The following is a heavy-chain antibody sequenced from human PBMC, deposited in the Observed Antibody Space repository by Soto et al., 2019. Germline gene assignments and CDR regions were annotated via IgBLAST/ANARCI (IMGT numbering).Heavy chain of an antibody. D-gene: IGHD3-22*01. J-gene: IGHJ3*02. CDR2: IIPIFGTA. V-gene: IGHV1-69*01. CDR1: GGTFGSYA. CDR3: ARGSVTMIVDSKAAFDI. Sequence: QVQLVQSGAEVKKPGSSVKVSCKASGGTFGSYAISWVRQAPGQGLEWMGGIIPIFGTANYAQKFQGRVTITADESTSTAYMELSSLRSEDTAVYYCARGSVTMIVDSKAAFDIWGQGTMVTVSS.